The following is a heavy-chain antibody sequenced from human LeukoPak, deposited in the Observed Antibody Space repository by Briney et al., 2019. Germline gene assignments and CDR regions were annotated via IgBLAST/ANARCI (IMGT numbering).Heavy chain of an antibody. D-gene: IGHD5-18*01. CDR3: ARDQYSYGFEASDY. V-gene: IGHV3-11*04. Sequence: GSLRLSCAASGFTSSDYYMSWIRQAPGKGLEWVSYISSSGSTIYYADSVKGRFTISRDNAKNSLYLQMNSLRAEDTAVYYCARDQYSYGFEASDYWGQGTLVTVSS. J-gene: IGHJ4*02. CDR2: ISSSGSTI. CDR1: GFTSSDYY.